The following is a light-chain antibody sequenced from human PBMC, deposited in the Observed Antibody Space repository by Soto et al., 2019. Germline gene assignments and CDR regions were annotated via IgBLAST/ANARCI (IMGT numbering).Light chain of an antibody. Sequence: DIQMTQSPSTLSASVGDRVTITCRASQSISSWLAWYQQKPGKAPNLLIYDVSSLESGVSSRFSGSGSGTEFTLTISSLQPDDFGTYYGQQYNSYSLFGGGTKVESK. V-gene: IGKV1-5*01. J-gene: IGKJ4*01. CDR3: QQYNSYSL. CDR2: DVS. CDR1: QSISSW.